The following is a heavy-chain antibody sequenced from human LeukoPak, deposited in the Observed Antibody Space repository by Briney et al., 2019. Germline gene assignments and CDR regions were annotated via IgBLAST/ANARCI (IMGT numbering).Heavy chain of an antibody. CDR3: ARGQTYYSGSGSLDY. D-gene: IGHD3-10*01. J-gene: IGHJ4*02. CDR2: ISSSCSHI. Sequence: PGGSLRLSCAASGFTFSDYYMSWIRPAPGKGLAGVSYISSSCSHIYYADSVKGRFTNSRDNAKNSLYLQMNSLRAEDTAVYYCARGQTYYSGSGSLDYWGQGTLVTVSS. V-gene: IGHV3-11*01. CDR1: GFTFSDYY.